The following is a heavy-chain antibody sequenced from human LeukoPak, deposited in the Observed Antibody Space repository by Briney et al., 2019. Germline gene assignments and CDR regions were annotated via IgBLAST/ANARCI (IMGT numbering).Heavy chain of an antibody. D-gene: IGHD2-15*01. Sequence: GGSLRLSCAASGFTFSSYAMSWVRQAPGKGLEWVSAITYSGGKTNYADSVKGRFTISRDNPKNTLYLQMNSLRADDTAIYYCAKDPPHSPFDYWGQGTLVTVSS. CDR1: GFTFSSYA. J-gene: IGHJ4*02. CDR2: ITYSGGKT. CDR3: AKDPPHSPFDY. V-gene: IGHV3-23*01.